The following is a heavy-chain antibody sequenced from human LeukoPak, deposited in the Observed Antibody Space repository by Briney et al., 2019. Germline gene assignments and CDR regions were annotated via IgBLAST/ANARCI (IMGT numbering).Heavy chain of an antibody. Sequence: SETLSLTCTVSGGSISSSSYYWGWIRQPPGKGLEWIGSIYYSGTTYFNPSLKSRVTISVDTSKNQFSLKLSSVTAADTAVYYCARIKDIVVVPAARYFDYWGQGTLVTVSS. J-gene: IGHJ4*02. CDR3: ARIKDIVVVPAARYFDY. V-gene: IGHV4-39*07. D-gene: IGHD2-2*01. CDR2: IYYSGTT. CDR1: GGSISSSSYY.